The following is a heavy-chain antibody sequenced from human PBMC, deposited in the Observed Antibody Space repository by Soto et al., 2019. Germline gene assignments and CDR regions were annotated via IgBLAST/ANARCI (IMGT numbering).Heavy chain of an antibody. CDR1: GFSFRDHS. J-gene: IGHJ6*02. CDR2: LGVSGGSK. CDR3: TGGSDNWNYRGSQDV. V-gene: IGHV3-23*04. D-gene: IGHD1-7*01. Sequence: VQLVESGGGVVSPGGSLRLSCVGSGFSFRDHSMNWVRQPPGKGLQWVSGLGVSGGSKYYADSVEGRFTISRDSSKTTLYLQMNSLRVEDTAVYFCTGGSDNWNYRGSQDVWGQGTTVTVSS.